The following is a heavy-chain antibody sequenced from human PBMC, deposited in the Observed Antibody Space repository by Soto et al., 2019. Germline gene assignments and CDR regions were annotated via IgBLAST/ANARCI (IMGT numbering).Heavy chain of an antibody. Sequence: SGGSLRLSCAASGFTFSSYAMSWVRQAPGKGLEWVSAISGSGGSTYYADSVKGRFTISRDNSKNTLYLQMNSLRAEDTAVYYCAKVFDDDILTGYQDFDYWGQGTLVTVSS. CDR3: AKVFDDDILTGYQDFDY. V-gene: IGHV3-23*01. D-gene: IGHD3-9*01. CDR1: GFTFSSYA. J-gene: IGHJ4*02. CDR2: ISGSGGST.